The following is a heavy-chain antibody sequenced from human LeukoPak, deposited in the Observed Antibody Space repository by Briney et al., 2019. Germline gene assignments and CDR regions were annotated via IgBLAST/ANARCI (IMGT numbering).Heavy chain of an antibody. CDR3: ARDPSSVTLYFFDY. D-gene: IGHD4-11*01. J-gene: IGHJ4*02. V-gene: IGHV1-2*02. CDR1: GYTFRGNY. CDR2: IDANNGDT. Sequence: ASVKISCKASGYTFRGNYIHWLRQAPGQGLEWMGWIDANNGDTKSAQKFQGRVTMSRDTSISTDYMDLSSLSPDDAAVYYCARDPSSVTLYFFDYWGQGTLVTVSA.